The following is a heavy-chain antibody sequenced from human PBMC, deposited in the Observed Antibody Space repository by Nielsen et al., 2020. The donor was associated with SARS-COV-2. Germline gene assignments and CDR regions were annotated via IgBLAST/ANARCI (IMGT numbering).Heavy chain of an antibody. Sequence: GGSLRLSCAASGFTFSDYYMSWIRQAPGKGLEWVSYISSSSSYTNYADSVKGRFTISRDNAKNSLYLQMNSLRAEDTAVYYCARDSYDFWSGYSLRFDYYYGMDVWAKGPRSPSP. D-gene: IGHD3-3*01. J-gene: IGHJ6*02. CDR1: GFTFSDYY. CDR2: ISSSSSYT. V-gene: IGHV3-11*05. CDR3: ARDSYDFWSGYSLRFDYYYGMDV.